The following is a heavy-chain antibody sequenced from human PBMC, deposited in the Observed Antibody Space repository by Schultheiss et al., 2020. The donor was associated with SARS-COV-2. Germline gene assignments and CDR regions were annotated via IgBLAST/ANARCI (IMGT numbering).Heavy chain of an antibody. V-gene: IGHV5-51*01. CDR1: GYSFTSYC. Sequence: GGSLRLSCKGSGYSFTSYCISWVRQMPGKGLEWMGIIYPGDSDTRYSPSFQGQVTISADKSISTAYLQWSSLKASDTAMYYCARSGAVTAPHYWGQGTLVTVSS. CDR2: IYPGDSDT. D-gene: IGHD2-21*02. CDR3: ARSGAVTAPHY. J-gene: IGHJ4*02.